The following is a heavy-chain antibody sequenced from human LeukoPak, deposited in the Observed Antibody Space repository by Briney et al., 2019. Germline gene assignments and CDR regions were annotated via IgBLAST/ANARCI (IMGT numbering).Heavy chain of an antibody. V-gene: IGHV1-46*01. Sequence: VASVKVSCKASGYTFTSYYMHWVRQAPGQGLEWMGIINPSGGSTSYAQKFQGRVTMTRDMSTSTVYMELSSLRSEDTAVYYCARDDYYDSSGYSFFSRWGQGTLVTVSS. CDR2: INPSGGST. CDR1: GYTFTSYY. CDR3: ARDDYYDSSGYSFFSR. D-gene: IGHD3-22*01. J-gene: IGHJ4*02.